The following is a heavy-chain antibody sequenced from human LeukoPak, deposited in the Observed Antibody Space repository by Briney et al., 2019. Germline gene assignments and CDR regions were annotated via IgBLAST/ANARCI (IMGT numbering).Heavy chain of an antibody. J-gene: IGHJ6*04. CDR2: INPNSGGT. Sequence: ASMKVSCKASEYTFTAYYLHWVRQAPGQGLEWMGWINPNSGGTNYAQKFQGRVTITRNTSISTAYMELSSLRSEDTAVYYCAELGITMIGGVWGKGTTVTISS. CDR3: AELGITMIGGV. D-gene: IGHD3-10*02. CDR1: EYTFTAYY. V-gene: IGHV1-2*02.